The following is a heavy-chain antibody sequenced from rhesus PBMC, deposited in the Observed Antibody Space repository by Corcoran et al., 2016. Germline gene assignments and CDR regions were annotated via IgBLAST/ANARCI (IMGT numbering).Heavy chain of an antibody. CDR3: AILGIAAAGDFDY. CDR1: GFTFSGYE. D-gene: IGHD6-25*01. Sequence: EVQLAESGGGLVQPGGSLRLSCAASGFTFSGYEMHWVRQAPVEGLESVSVLGGDSCYTHYVDSVKGRFTISRDNSKNTLSLQMNSLRTEDTDVYYCAILGIAAAGDFDYWGQGVLVTVSS. V-gene: IGHV3-115*02. CDR2: LGGDSCYT. J-gene: IGHJ4*01.